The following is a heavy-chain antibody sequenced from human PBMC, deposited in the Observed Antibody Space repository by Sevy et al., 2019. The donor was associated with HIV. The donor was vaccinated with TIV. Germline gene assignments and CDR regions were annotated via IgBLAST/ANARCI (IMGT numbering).Heavy chain of an antibody. CDR2: INGNGRST. J-gene: IGHJ6*02. CDR1: GFTFSGYA. V-gene: IGHV3-23*01. CDR3: AKTINSGGGAVPAANYYYYGLDV. D-gene: IGHD2-2*01. Sequence: GGSLRLSCAASGFTFSGYAMNWVRQAPGKGLEWVSAINGNGRSTHYADSVEGRLTISRDNAKNTLYLQMNSLRAEDTAVYYCAKTINSGGGAVPAANYYYYGLDVWGQGTTVTVSS.